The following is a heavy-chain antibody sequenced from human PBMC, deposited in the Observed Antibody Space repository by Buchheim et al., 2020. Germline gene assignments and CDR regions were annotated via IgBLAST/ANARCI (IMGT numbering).Heavy chain of an antibody. Sequence: EVQLVESGGGLVQPGGSLRLSCAASGFTFSSYSMNWVRQAPGKGLEWVSYISSSSSTIYYADSVKGRFTISSDNATNSLYLQMNSLRAEDTAVYYCARVGDCSGGSCYSRYFDYWGQGTL. CDR3: ARVGDCSGGSCYSRYFDY. CDR2: ISSSSSTI. CDR1: GFTFSSYS. V-gene: IGHV3-48*01. J-gene: IGHJ4*01. D-gene: IGHD2-15*01.